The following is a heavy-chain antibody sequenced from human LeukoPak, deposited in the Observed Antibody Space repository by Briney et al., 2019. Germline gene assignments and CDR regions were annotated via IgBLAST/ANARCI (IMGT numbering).Heavy chain of an antibody. J-gene: IGHJ4*02. D-gene: IGHD6-19*01. CDR2: IEGDGSVK. CDR1: GFTFRSFW. V-gene: IGHV3-7*03. CDR3: AGGSGWLIDY. Sequence: GGSLRLSCAASGFTFRSFWMNWVRHTPGKGLEWVANIEGDGSVKNYMDSVKGRFTISRDNAKKSLHLQMNSLRAEDTGVYYCAGGSGWLIDYWGQGTLVTVSS.